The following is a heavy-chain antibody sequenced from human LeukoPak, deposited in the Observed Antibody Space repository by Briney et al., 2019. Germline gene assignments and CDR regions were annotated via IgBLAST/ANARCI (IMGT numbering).Heavy chain of an antibody. CDR2: IYYSGST. CDR1: GGSISSGGYY. D-gene: IGHD3-10*01. CDR3: ARGGGAPLAYYYYGMDV. Sequence: SETLSLTCTVSGGSISSGGYYWSWIRQPPGKGLEWIGYIYYSGSTYYNPSLKSRVTISVDTSKNQFSLKLSSVTAADTAVYYCARGGGAPLAYYYYGMDVWGQGTTVTVSS. V-gene: IGHV4-31*03. J-gene: IGHJ6*02.